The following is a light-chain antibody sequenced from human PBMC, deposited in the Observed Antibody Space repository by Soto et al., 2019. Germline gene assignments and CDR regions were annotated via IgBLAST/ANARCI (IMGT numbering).Light chain of an antibody. CDR1: QGISTL. Sequence: DIQMTQSPSSLSASVGDTVTITCRGSQGISTLLAWYQQKRGKAPKXLIYFASSLQSGVPSRFTGSGSGIDFTLTISSLQPEDFATDYCQQYYSYTWTFGQGTKVDIK. J-gene: IGKJ1*01. V-gene: IGKV1D-16*01. CDR2: FAS. CDR3: QQYYSYTWT.